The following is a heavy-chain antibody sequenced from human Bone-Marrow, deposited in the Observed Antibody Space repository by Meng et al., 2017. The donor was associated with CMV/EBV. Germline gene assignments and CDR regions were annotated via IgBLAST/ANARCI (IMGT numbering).Heavy chain of an antibody. CDR1: GFGFSTYH. J-gene: IGHJ6*02. CDR2: ISWNSGSI. Sequence: SLKISCVASGFGFSTYHMNWVRQAPGKGLEWVSGISWNSGSIGYADSVKGRFTISRDNAKNSLYLQMNSLRAEDTALYYCAKGTYYDFWSGYLDVWGQGTTVTVSS. CDR3: AKGTYYDFWSGYLDV. D-gene: IGHD3-3*01. V-gene: IGHV3-9*01.